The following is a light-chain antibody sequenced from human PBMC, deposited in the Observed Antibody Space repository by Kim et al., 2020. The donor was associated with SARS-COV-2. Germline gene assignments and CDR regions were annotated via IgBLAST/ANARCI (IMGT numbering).Light chain of an antibody. CDR3: QQYDNWSPLT. CDR2: DAS. V-gene: IGKV3-15*01. Sequence: EIVMPQSPATLSVSPGESATLSCRASQIISNYLAWYQQKPGQAPRLLIFDASTRATDIPARFAGSGSGTEFTLTISSLESGDFGVYYCQQYDNWSPLTFGGGTKLEIK. J-gene: IGKJ4*01. CDR1: QIISNY.